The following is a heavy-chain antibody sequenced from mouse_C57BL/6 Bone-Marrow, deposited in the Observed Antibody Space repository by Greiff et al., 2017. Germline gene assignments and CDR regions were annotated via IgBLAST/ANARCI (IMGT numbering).Heavy chain of an antibody. CDR1: GYTFTDYY. Sequence: VLLQQSGPELVKPGASVKISCKASGYTFTDYYINWVKQRPGQGLEWIGWFYPGSGNTKYNEKFKGKATLTVDTSSSTAYMQLSSLTSEDSAVYFCARWDTTVVSFDYWGQGTTLTVSS. D-gene: IGHD1-1*01. J-gene: IGHJ2*01. CDR2: FYPGSGNT. CDR3: ARWDTTVVSFDY. V-gene: IGHV1-84*01.